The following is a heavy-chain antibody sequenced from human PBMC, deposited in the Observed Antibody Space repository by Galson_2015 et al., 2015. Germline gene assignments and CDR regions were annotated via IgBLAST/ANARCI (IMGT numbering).Heavy chain of an antibody. CDR3: ARSAGVSIPYYMDV. Sequence: LRLSCAASGFTFSSYGIHWVRQAPGQGLEWVAVIWHDGINKYYADSVKGRFTISRDNSKNTLYLQMNSLRADDTAVYYCARSAGVSIPYYMDVWGKGTTVTVSS. V-gene: IGHV3-33*01. J-gene: IGHJ6*03. CDR1: GFTFSSYG. D-gene: IGHD2-2*02. CDR2: IWHDGINK.